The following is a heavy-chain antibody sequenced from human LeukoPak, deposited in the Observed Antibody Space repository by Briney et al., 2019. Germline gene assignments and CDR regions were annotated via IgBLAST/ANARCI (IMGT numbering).Heavy chain of an antibody. CDR1: GYTFTGYY. D-gene: IGHD6-13*01. Sequence: ASVKVSCKASGYTFTGYYMHWVRQAPGQGLEWMGWINPNSGGTNYAQKFQGRVTMTRDTSISTVYMELSRLRPDDTAVYYCARSSGIAAAGELYWGQGTLVTVSS. V-gene: IGHV1-2*02. CDR3: ARSSGIAAAGELY. CDR2: INPNSGGT. J-gene: IGHJ4*02.